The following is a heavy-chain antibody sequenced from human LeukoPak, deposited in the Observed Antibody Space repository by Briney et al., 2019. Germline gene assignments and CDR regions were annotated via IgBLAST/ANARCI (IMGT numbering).Heavy chain of an antibody. CDR3: ARGAVVVPAAMSQDGWFDR. CDR2: ISSSSSYI. Sequence: GGSLRLSCAASGFTFSSYSMNWVRQAPGKGLEWGSSISSSSSYIYYADSVKGRFTISRDNAKNSLYLQMNSLRAEDTAVYYCARGAVVVPAAMSQDGWFDRWGQGTLATVSS. J-gene: IGHJ5*02. D-gene: IGHD2-2*01. CDR1: GFTFSSYS. V-gene: IGHV3-21*01.